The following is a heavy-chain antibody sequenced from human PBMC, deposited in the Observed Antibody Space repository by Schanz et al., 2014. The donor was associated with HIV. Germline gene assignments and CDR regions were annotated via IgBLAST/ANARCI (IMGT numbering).Heavy chain of an antibody. CDR2: IYTDGST. CDR3: ARDSGYCSGGRCYSVWFDP. Sequence: QVQLQESGPGLVKPSETLSLTCTVSGGSISSYFWSWIRQPAGKGLEWIGRIYTDGSTNYNPSLKSRVTMSVDTSKNQFPLKLNSVTAADTAVYYCARDSGYCSGGRCYSVWFDPWGQGTLVTVSS. V-gene: IGHV4-4*07. J-gene: IGHJ5*02. D-gene: IGHD2-15*01. CDR1: GGSISSYF.